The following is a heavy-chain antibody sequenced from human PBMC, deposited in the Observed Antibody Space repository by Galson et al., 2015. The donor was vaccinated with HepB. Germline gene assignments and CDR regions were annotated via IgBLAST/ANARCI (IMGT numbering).Heavy chain of an antibody. CDR2: ISGSGGST. CDR1: GFTFSNYA. CDR3: AKDQVTGVRGVKKFDY. Sequence: SLRLSCAASGFTFSNYAMNWVRQAPGKGLEWVSAISGSGGSTNYADSVKGRFTISRDNSKNTLYLQMNSLRAENTAVYYCAKDQVTGVRGVKKFDYWGQGTLVTVSS. D-gene: IGHD3-10*01. J-gene: IGHJ4*02. V-gene: IGHV3-23*01.